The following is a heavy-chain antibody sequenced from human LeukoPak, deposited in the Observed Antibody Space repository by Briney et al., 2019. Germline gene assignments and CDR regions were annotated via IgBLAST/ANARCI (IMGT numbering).Heavy chain of an antibody. D-gene: IGHD4-17*01. CDR1: GGSISSSYY. CDR3: ARHPSTVTIKYFDY. V-gene: IGHV4-39*01. CDR2: IYYSGNT. Sequence: KSSETLSLTCTVSGGSISSSYYWGWIRQPPGKGLEWIGSIYYSGNTYYNPSLKSRVTISVDTSKNQFSLKLSSVTAADTAVYYCARHPSTVTIKYFDYWGQGTLVTVSS. J-gene: IGHJ4*02.